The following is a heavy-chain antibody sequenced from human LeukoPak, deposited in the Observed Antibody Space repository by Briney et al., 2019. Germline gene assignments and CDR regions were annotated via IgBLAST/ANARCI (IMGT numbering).Heavy chain of an antibody. CDR1: GGSISSYY. CDR3: ARDWVRRSSRGTTHWFDP. V-gene: IGHV4-4*07. CDR2: IYTSGST. J-gene: IGHJ5*02. D-gene: IGHD3-10*01. Sequence: PSETLSLTCTVSGGSISSYYWSWIRQPAGKGLEWIGSIYTSGSTNYNPSLKSRVTMSVDTSKNQFSLKLSSVTAADTAVYYCARDWVRRSSRGTTHWFDPWGQGTLVTVSS.